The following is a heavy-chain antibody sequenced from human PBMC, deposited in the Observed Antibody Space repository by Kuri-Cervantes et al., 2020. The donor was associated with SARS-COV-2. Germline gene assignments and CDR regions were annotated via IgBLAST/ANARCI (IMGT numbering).Heavy chain of an antibody. J-gene: IGHJ4*02. Sequence: GSLRLSCAVYGGPFSGYYWSWIRQTPGGGLEYIREINQSGSTNYSPSLKNRLTISIDMSKSQFSLRLTSVTAADTAVYYCARVHRLFGRANKLARYYSDYWSQGTLVTVSS. CDR1: GGPFSGYY. CDR3: ARVHRLFGRANKLARYYSDY. V-gene: IGHV4-34*01. D-gene: IGHD1-1*01. CDR2: INQSGST.